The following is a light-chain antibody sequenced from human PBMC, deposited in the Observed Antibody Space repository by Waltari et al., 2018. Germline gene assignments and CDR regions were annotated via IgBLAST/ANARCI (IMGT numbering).Light chain of an antibody. V-gene: IGKV3-15*01. CDR2: GAS. J-gene: IGKJ1*01. CDR1: QSVSSK. CDR3: QQYNKWPLT. Sequence: LVITQSPATLSVSPGERATLSCRASQSVSSKLSWYQQKPGQAPRLLIYGASTRATSIPARVSSSGSGTEFTLTISSQQSEDFAIYYCQQYNKWPLTFGQGTKVAIK.